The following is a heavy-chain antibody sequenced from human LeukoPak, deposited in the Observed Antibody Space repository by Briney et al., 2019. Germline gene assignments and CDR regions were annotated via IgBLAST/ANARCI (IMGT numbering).Heavy chain of an antibody. D-gene: IGHD3-10*01. Sequence: ASVKVSCKASGYSFTSYYMHWVRQAPGQGLEWMGIIDPSGGSTNYAQKFQGRITMTRDTSTSTVYMELSSLRSEDTAIYYCASLGSGSSPIIDFDYWGQGTLVTVSS. CDR1: GYSFTSYY. CDR3: ASLGSGSSPIIDFDY. V-gene: IGHV1-46*01. CDR2: IDPSGGST. J-gene: IGHJ4*02.